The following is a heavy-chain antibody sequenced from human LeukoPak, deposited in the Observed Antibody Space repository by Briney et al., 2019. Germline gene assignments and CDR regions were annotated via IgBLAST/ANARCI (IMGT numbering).Heavy chain of an antibody. V-gene: IGHV3-13*01. CDR2: VGIAADT. CDR1: GFTFNNYE. CDR3: AREGRMGTADAFDV. D-gene: IGHD1-14*01. Sequence: GGSLRLSCAASGFTFNNYEMHWVRQTAGKGLEWVSAVGIAADTFYAGSVKGRFSISRDNAESSLFLQMNSLRAGDRAVYYCAREGRMGTADAFDVWGQGTMVTVSS. J-gene: IGHJ3*01.